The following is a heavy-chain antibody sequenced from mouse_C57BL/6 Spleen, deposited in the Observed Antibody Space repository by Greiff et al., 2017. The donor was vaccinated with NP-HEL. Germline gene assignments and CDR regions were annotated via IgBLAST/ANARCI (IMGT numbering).Heavy chain of an antibody. D-gene: IGHD1-1*01. J-gene: IGHJ4*01. CDR2: IHPSDSDT. V-gene: IGHV1-74*01. CDR1: GYTFTSYW. CDR3: AKITTVGKSAYYYAMDD. Sequence: QVQLQQPGAELVKPGASVKVSCKASGYTFTSYWMHWVKQRPGQGLEWIGRIHPSDSDTNYNQKFKGKATLTVDKSSSTAYMQLSSLTSEDSAVYYCAKITTVGKSAYYYAMDDWGQGTSVTVSS.